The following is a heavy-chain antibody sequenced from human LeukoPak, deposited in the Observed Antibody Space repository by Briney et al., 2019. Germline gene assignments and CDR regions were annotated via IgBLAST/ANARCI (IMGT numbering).Heavy chain of an antibody. V-gene: IGHV3-7*01. CDR2: IKKDGSEK. CDR3: ARGLDGDSPPYHDAFDI. CDR1: GFTFSSYW. D-gene: IGHD4-17*01. J-gene: IGHJ3*02. Sequence: PGGSLRLSCAASGFTFSSYWMSWVRQAPGKGLEWVANIKKDGSEKYYVDSVKGRFTISRDNSKNTLYLQMNSLRAEGTAVYYCARGLDGDSPPYHDAFDIWGQGTMVTVSS.